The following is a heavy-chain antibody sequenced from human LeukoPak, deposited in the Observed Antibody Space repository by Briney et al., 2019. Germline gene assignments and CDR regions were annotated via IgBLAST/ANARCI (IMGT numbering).Heavy chain of an antibody. D-gene: IGHD4-11*01. CDR3: TRRPTVTTKGFWFDP. J-gene: IGHJ5*02. V-gene: IGHV3-49*04. Sequence: GRSLRLSCTASGFTFGDYAMSWVRQAPGKGLEWVGFIRSKAYGGTAEYAASVKGRFTISRDDSKSIAYLQMNSLKTEDTAVYYCTRRPTVTTKGFWFDPWGQGTLVIVSS. CDR1: GFTFGDYA. CDR2: IRSKAYGGTA.